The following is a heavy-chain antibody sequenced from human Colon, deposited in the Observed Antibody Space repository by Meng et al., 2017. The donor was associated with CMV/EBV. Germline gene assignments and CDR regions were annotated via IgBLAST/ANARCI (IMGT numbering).Heavy chain of an antibody. J-gene: IGHJ6*02. CDR1: GGSVSSGSYY. CDR3: ARGAKIFGVVRKGYYYGMDF. D-gene: IGHD3-3*01. V-gene: IGHV4-61*01. CDR2: IYYSGST. Sequence: GSLRLSCTVSGGSVSSGSYYWSWIRQPPGKGLEWIGYIYYSGSTNYNPSLKSRVTISVDTSKNQFSLKLSSVTAADTAVYYCARGAKIFGVVRKGYYYGMDFWGQGTTVTVSS.